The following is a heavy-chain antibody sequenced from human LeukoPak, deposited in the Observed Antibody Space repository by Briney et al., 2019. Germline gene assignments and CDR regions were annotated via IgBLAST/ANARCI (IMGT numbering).Heavy chain of an antibody. J-gene: IGHJ4*02. CDR2: ISGSGGST. CDR3: AKSTIFGVVSPADY. D-gene: IGHD3-3*01. V-gene: IGHV3-23*01. Sequence: GGSLRLSCAASGFTFSSYAMSWVRQAPGKGLEWVSAISGSGGSTYYADSVKGRSTISRDNSKNTLYLQMNSLRAEDTAVYYCAKSTIFGVVSPADYWGQGTLVTVSS. CDR1: GFTFSSYA.